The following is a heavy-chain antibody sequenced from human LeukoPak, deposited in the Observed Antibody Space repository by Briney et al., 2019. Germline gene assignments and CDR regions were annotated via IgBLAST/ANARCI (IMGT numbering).Heavy chain of an antibody. D-gene: IGHD6-19*01. J-gene: IGHJ4*02. Sequence: PGGSLRLSCAASGFTFSSYAMSWVRQAPGKGLEWVSAISGSGGSTYYADSVKGRFTISRDNSKNPLYLQMNSLRAEDTAVYYCAKDEFEKSRYSSGWYVYWGQGTLVTVSS. CDR3: AKDEFEKSRYSSGWYVY. V-gene: IGHV3-23*01. CDR2: ISGSGGST. CDR1: GFTFSSYA.